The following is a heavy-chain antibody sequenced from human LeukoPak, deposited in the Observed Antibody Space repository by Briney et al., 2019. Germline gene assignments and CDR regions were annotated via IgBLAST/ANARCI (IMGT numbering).Heavy chain of an antibody. D-gene: IGHD2-2*01. V-gene: IGHV4-59*01. CDR1: GDSISRYY. Sequence: SETLSLTCTVSGDSISRYYWSWIRQPPGKGLEWIAYIYHSGSTNYNPSLKSRVTISLDTSKNQFSLKLSSVTAADTAVYYCARTQYCSSTGCYFGYFDYWGQGTLVTVSS. CDR2: IYHSGST. J-gene: IGHJ4*02. CDR3: ARTQYCSSTGCYFGYFDY.